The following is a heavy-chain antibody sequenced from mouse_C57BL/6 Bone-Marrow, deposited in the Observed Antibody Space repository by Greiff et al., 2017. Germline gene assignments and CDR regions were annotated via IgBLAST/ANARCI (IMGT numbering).Heavy chain of an antibody. Sequence: VQLQQSGADLEGPGASVRMSCKASGYTFTGSTMHWVKQRPGQGLNWIGYINPSRGYTNYNQKFKDKATLTADKSSSTAYMQLSSLTSENSAVYYCASVALDYWGQGTTLTVSS. V-gene: IGHV1-4*01. CDR1: GYTFTGST. D-gene: IGHD1-1*01. CDR2: INPSRGYT. J-gene: IGHJ2*01. CDR3: ASVALDY.